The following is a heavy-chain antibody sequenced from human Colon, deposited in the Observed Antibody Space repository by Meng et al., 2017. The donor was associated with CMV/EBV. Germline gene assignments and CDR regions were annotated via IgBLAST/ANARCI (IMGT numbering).Heavy chain of an antibody. D-gene: IGHD6-13*01. CDR1: GFTFSSYE. CDR3: ARGWPPDY. CDR2: ITHTSDT. J-gene: IGHJ4*02. V-gene: IGHV3-21*06. Sequence: GESLKISCAASGFTFSSYEMNWVRQAPGKGLEWVSSITHTSDTYYADSLKGRFTVSRDNAQNSGYLQMNSLTAEDTAVYFCARGWPPDYWGQGTLVTVSS.